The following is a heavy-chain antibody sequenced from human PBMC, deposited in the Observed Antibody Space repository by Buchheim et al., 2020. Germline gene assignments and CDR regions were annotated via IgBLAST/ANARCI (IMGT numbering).Heavy chain of an antibody. CDR2: IYYSGST. CDR3: ARGRDGYNL. J-gene: IGHJ4*02. CDR1: GGSISSYY. V-gene: IGHV4-59*01. Sequence: QVQLQESGPGLVKPSETLSLTCSVSGGSISSYYWSWIRQPPGKGLEWIGYIYYSGSTNYNPSLKSRVTISVDTSKNQFSMKLSSVTAADTAVYYCARGRDGYNLWGQGTL. D-gene: IGHD5-24*01.